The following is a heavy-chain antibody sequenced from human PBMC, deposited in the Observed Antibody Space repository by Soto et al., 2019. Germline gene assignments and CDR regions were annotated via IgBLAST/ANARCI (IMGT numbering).Heavy chain of an antibody. CDR1: GGSISSGGYY. Sequence: QVQLQESGPGLVKPSQTLSLTCTVSGGSISSGGYYWSWIRQHPGKGLEWIGYIYYSGSTYYNPSLKSRVTISVDTSKNQFSLKLSSVTAADTAVYYCARDPSGDGVYYDFTPNWYFDLWGRGTLVTVSS. V-gene: IGHV4-31*03. CDR2: IYYSGST. CDR3: ARDPSGDGVYYDFTPNWYFDL. J-gene: IGHJ2*01. D-gene: IGHD3-3*01.